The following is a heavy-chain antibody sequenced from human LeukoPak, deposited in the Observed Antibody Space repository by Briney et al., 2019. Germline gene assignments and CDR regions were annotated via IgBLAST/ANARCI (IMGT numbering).Heavy chain of an antibody. V-gene: IGHV6-1*01. D-gene: IGHD3-22*01. CDR3: ARDSKVVAADPRVPEYFQH. CDR1: GDSVSSNGAA. Sequence: SQTLTLTCAISGDSVSSNGAAWNWIRQSPSRGLEWLGRTYYRTTCFYGYAVTVKSPITINPDTSKNKYYLQLTSVTPEDTAGYYCARDSKVVAADPRVPEYFQHWGQGTLVTVSS. CDR2: TYYRTTCFY. J-gene: IGHJ1*01.